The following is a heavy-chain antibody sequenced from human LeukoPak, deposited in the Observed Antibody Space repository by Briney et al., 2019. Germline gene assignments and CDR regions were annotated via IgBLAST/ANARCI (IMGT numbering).Heavy chain of an antibody. CDR3: ARNLYSSGWYVSDY. CDR2: INPNSGGT. CDR1: GYTFTGYY. D-gene: IGHD6-19*01. V-gene: IGHV1-2*02. Sequence: ASVTVTFQASGYTFTGYYMHWVRQAPGQGLAGMGWINPNSGGTNYAQKFQGRVTMTRDTSISTAYMELSRLRSDDTAVYYCARNLYSSGWYVSDYWGQGTLVTVSS. J-gene: IGHJ4*02.